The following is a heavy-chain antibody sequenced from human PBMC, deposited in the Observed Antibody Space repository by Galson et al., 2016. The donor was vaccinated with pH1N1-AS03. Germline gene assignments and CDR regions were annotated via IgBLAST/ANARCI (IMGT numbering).Heavy chain of an antibody. CDR1: GFSFTNYW. CDR2: IYPGDSDT. D-gene: IGHD2-15*01. Sequence: QSGAEVKKPGESLRISCKGSGFSFTNYWIAWVRQMPGKGLEYMGIIYPGDSDTRYDPSFQGLVTISVDTSINTAYLQWDSLKASDTATAYCAKAWSPRFCGSSPCPTRYFDPWGQGTLVTVSA. CDR3: AKAWSPRFCGSSPCPTRYFDP. J-gene: IGHJ5*02. V-gene: IGHV5-51*01.